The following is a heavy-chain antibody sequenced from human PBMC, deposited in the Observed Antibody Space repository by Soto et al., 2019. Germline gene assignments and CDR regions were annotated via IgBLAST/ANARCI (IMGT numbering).Heavy chain of an antibody. V-gene: IGHV3-30*18. CDR2: ISYDGNKK. CDR1: GFTFRDYG. CDR3: AQESPGCWHFVDT. D-gene: IGHD2-21*01. J-gene: IGHJ1*01. Sequence: PGGSLRLSCAASGFTFRDYGMHWVRQAPGKGLEWVADISYDGNKKYYKDSVKGRSTISRDNSKNTLYLQMNILRTEDTEIYYCAQESPGCWHFVDTWGQGTLVTVSS.